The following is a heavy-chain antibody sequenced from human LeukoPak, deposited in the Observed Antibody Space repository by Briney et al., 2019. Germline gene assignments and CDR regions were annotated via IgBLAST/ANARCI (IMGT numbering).Heavy chain of an antibody. D-gene: IGHD3-22*01. CDR1: GYTLTGYY. CDR2: ISAYNGNT. Sequence: ASVKVSCKASGYTLTGYYIHWVRQAPGQGLEWMGWISAYNGNTNYAQKLQGRVTMTTDTSTSTAYMELRSLRSDDTAVYYCACYDSSGYDFDYWGQGTLVTVSS. V-gene: IGHV1-18*04. CDR3: ACYDSSGYDFDY. J-gene: IGHJ4*02.